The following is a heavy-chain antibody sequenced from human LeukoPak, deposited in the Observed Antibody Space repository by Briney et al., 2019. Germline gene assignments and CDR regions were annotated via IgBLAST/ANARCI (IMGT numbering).Heavy chain of an antibody. CDR1: GFTFSSYA. D-gene: IGHD4-17*01. Sequence: GGSLRPSCAASGFTFSSYAMHWVRQAPGKGLEWVAVISYDGSNKYYADSVKGRFTISRDNSKNTLYLQMNSLRAEDTAVYYCAREEPRYGDSYSPDAFDIWGQGTMVTVSS. V-gene: IGHV3-30-3*01. CDR2: ISYDGSNK. CDR3: AREEPRYGDSYSPDAFDI. J-gene: IGHJ3*02.